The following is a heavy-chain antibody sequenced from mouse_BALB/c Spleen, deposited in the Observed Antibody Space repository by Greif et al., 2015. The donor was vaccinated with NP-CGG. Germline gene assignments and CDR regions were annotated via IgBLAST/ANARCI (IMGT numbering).Heavy chain of an antibody. CDR1: GFTFSSFG. CDR2: ISSGSSTI. J-gene: IGHJ2*01. V-gene: IGHV5-17*02. Sequence: EVKLQESGGGLVQPGGSRKLSCAASGFTFSSFGMHWVRQAPEKGLEWVAYISSGSSTIYYADTVKGRFTISRDNPKNTLLLQMTSLRSEDTAMYYCARLFDYWGQGTTLTVSS. CDR3: ARLFDY.